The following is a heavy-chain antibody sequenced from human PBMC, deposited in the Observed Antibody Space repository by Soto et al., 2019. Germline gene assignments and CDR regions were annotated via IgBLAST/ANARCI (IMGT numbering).Heavy chain of an antibody. J-gene: IGHJ6*02. D-gene: IGHD1-26*01. CDR1: GGSFSAYY. V-gene: IGHV4-34*12. Sequence: SETLSLTCAVYGGSFSAYYWSWVRQPPGKGLEWIREIIHSESTKYNPSLKSRVTISVDTSKNQFSLKLSSVTAADTAVYYCARQRPTDGRWEFANYYGMDVWSQGTPVTVSS. CDR3: ARQRPTDGRWEFANYYGMDV. CDR2: IIHSEST.